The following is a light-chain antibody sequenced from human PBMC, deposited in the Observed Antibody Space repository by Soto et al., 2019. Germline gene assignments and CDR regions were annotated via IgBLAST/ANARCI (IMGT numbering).Light chain of an antibody. CDR3: HQYNNWPRT. J-gene: IGKJ1*01. CDR1: QAIYSW. Sequence: DIQMTQSPSSVSASVGDRFTITCRASQAIYSWLAWYQQKPGKAPKLLIYAASSLQSGVPSRFSGSGFGTEFTLTISSLQSEDFAVYFCHQYNNWPRTFGQGTKVDIK. V-gene: IGKV1-12*01. CDR2: AAS.